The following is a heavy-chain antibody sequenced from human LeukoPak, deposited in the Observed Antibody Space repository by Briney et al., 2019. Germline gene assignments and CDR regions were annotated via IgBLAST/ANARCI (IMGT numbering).Heavy chain of an antibody. CDR3: ARRTSNPVGAIDY. V-gene: IGHV4-39*01. J-gene: IGHJ4*02. CDR1: GGSISSSDYY. CDR2: ISSSGST. D-gene: IGHD1-26*01. Sequence: PSETLSLTCTVSGGSISSSDYYWGWIRQPPEKGLEWIGAISSSGSTYYNPSLKSRVTISVDSSMNQFSLKLSSVTAADTAVYYCARRTSNPVGAIDYWGQGTLVTVSS.